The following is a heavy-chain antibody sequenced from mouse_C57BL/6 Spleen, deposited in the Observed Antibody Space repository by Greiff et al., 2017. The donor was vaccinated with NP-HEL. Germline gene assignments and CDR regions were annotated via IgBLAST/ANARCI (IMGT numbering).Heavy chain of an antibody. CDR1: GFTFSSYA. Sequence: EVKLVESGEGLVKPGGSLKLSCAASGFTFSSYAMSWVRQTPEKRLEWVAYISSGGDYIYYADTVKGRFTISRDNARNTLYLQMSSLKSEDTAMYYCTRDRTYYYGSSRYYAMDYWGQGTSVTVSS. V-gene: IGHV5-9-1*02. J-gene: IGHJ4*01. CDR3: TRDRTYYYGSSRYYAMDY. CDR2: ISSGGDYI. D-gene: IGHD1-1*01.